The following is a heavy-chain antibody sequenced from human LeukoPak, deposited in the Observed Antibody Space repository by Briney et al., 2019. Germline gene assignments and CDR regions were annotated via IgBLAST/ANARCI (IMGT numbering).Heavy chain of an antibody. CDR1: GFTFSNYA. J-gene: IGHJ5*02. CDR3: ARVQDYYSSGSYDLNWFDP. D-gene: IGHD3-10*01. Sequence: PGGSLRLSCAASGFTFSNYAMSWVRQAPGKGREWVSAISASGDDTFYADSVKGRFTISRDNSKNTLYLQMNSLRAEDTAVYYCARVQDYYSSGSYDLNWFDPWGQGTLVTVSS. CDR2: ISASGDDT. V-gene: IGHV3-23*01.